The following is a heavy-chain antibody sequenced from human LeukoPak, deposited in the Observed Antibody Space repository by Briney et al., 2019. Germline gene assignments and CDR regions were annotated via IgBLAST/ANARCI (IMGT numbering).Heavy chain of an antibody. D-gene: IGHD5-18*01. CDR1: GYTFTSFG. CDR3: VRDLGVDTTMIFFDY. Sequence: ASVKVSCKASGYTFTSFGISRVRQAPGQGLEWMGWISAYNGNINYAQKLQGRVTMTTDTSTSTAYMEVRSLRSEDTAVYYCVRDLGVDTTMIFFDYWGQGSVVTVSS. J-gene: IGHJ4*02. V-gene: IGHV1-18*01. CDR2: ISAYNGNI.